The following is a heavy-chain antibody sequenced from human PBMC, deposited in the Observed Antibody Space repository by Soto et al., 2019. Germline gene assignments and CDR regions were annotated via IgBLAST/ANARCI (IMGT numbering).Heavy chain of an antibody. CDR2: LNGSGGST. CDR1: GFTFSNYA. V-gene: IGHV3-23*01. Sequence: EVRLLESGGGLVQPGGSLRLSCAASGFTFSNYAMTWVRQAPGKGLEWVSGLNGSGGSTSSADSVKGRFAISRDNSKNTLYLQMNSLRDGGTAVYYCARGVSAGKGSPPDYWGQGPLVTVSS. J-gene: IGHJ4*02. D-gene: IGHD3-10*01. CDR3: ARGVSAGKGSPPDY.